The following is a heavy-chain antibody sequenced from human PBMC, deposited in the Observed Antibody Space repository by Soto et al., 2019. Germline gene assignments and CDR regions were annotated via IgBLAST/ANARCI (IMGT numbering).Heavy chain of an antibody. J-gene: IGHJ4*02. D-gene: IGHD5-18*01. CDR3: AREEDTAMAHFDY. CDR2: IWYDGSNK. V-gene: IGHV3-33*01. Sequence: QVQLVESGGGVVQPGRSLRLSCAASGFTFSSYGMHWVRQAPGKGLEWVAVIWYDGSNKYYADSVKGRFTISRDNSKNTLYLQMNSLRVEDTAVYYCAREEDTAMAHFDYWGQGTLVTVSS. CDR1: GFTFSSYG.